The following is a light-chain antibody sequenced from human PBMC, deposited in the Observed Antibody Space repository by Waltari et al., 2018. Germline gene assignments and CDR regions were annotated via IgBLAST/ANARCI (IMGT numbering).Light chain of an antibody. CDR2: DDG. J-gene: IGLJ1*01. CDR3: QVWDSGSDHYV. V-gene: IGLV3-21*02. CDR1: KIGSKN. Sequence: SYVLTQPPSVSVAPGQTARITCDGNKIGSKNVHWYQQKPGQAPVLVVYDDGDRPPGIPERFSGSNSGHTATLTISRVDAGDEADYYCQVWDSGSDHYVFGTVTKVTVL.